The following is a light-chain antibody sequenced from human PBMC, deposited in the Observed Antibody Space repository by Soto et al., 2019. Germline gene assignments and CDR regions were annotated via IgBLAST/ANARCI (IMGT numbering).Light chain of an antibody. CDR2: GAS. Sequence: DIQMTQSPSTLSASVGDTVTITCRASQTIGTWFAWYQQKPGKAPQLLIYGASNLESGVPSRFSGSGSGTEFTLTISSLQPDDFATYYCQQYNSYWTFGQGTKVDIK. CDR1: QTIGTW. V-gene: IGKV1-5*01. J-gene: IGKJ1*01. CDR3: QQYNSYWT.